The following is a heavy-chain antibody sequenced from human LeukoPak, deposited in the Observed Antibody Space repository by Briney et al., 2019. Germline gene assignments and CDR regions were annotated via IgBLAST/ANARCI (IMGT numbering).Heavy chain of an antibody. CDR2: IHYSGTT. D-gene: IGHD6-13*01. Sequence: SETLSLTCTVSGGSISSYYWSWIRQPPGKGLEWIGYIHYSGTTNYNPSLKSRVTISVDTSKNQFSLKLSSVTAADTAVYYCARHASPSSWVDYWGQGTLVTVSS. CDR3: ARHASPSSWVDY. CDR1: GGSISSYY. V-gene: IGHV4-59*08. J-gene: IGHJ4*02.